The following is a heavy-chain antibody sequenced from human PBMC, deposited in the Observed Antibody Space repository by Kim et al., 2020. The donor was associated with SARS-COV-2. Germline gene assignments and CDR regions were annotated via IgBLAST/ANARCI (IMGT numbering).Heavy chain of an antibody. V-gene: IGHV1-8*01. CDR3: ATSIAAAGANWFDP. J-gene: IGHJ5*02. Sequence: ASVKVSCKASGYTFTSYDINWVRQATGQGLEWMGWMNPNSGNTGYAQKFQGRVTMTRNTSISTAYMELSSLRSEDTAVYYCATSIAAAGANWFDPWGQGTLVTVSS. CDR2: MNPNSGNT. D-gene: IGHD6-13*01. CDR1: GYTFTSYD.